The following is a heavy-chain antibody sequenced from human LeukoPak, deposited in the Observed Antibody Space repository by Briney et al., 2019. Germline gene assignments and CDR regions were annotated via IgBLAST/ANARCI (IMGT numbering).Heavy chain of an antibody. CDR2: ISAYNGNT. J-gene: IGHJ3*02. D-gene: IGHD3-22*01. V-gene: IGHV1-18*01. CDR1: GYTFTSYG. Sequence: GASVKVSCKASGYTFTSYGISWVRQAPGQGLEWMGCISAYNGNTNYAQKLQGRVTMTTDTSTSTAYMELRSLRSDDTAVYYCARVGYYYDSSGSQVHAFDIWGQGTMVTVSS. CDR3: ARVGYYYDSSGSQVHAFDI.